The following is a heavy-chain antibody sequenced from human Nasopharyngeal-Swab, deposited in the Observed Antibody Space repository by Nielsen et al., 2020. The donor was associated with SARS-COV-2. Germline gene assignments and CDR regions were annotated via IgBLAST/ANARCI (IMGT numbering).Heavy chain of an antibody. CDR1: GGSSSGYY. CDR2: INHSGST. D-gene: IGHD3-22*01. J-gene: IGHJ5*02. Sequence: SETLSPTCAVYGGSSSGYYWSWIRRPPGKGLEWIGEINHSGSTNYNPSLKSRVTISVDTSKNQFSLKLSSVTAADTAVYYCARDTYYDSRGIDPWGQGTLVTVSS. CDR3: ARDTYYDSRGIDP. V-gene: IGHV4-34*01.